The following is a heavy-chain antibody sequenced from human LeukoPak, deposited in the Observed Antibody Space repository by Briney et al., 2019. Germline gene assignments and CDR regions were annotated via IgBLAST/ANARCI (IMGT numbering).Heavy chain of an antibody. V-gene: IGHV1-69*01. CDR3: ARSNLAAAAGYY. Sequence: ASVKVSCKASGGTFSSYAISWVRQAPGQGLEWMGGIIPIFGTANYAQKFQGRVTITADESTSTAYMELSSLRSEDTAVYYCARSNLAAAAGYYWGQGTLVTVSS. D-gene: IGHD6-13*01. J-gene: IGHJ4*02. CDR2: IIPIFGTA. CDR1: GGTFSSYA.